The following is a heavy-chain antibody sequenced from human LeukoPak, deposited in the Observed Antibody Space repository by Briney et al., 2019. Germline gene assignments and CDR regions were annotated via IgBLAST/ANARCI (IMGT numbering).Heavy chain of an antibody. D-gene: IGHD5-12*01. CDR1: GFSFSSYW. J-gene: IGHJ3*02. CDR3: GRVKEASAFDI. V-gene: IGHV3-7*01. Sequence: GGSLRLSCEGSGFSFSSYWMTWVRQAPGKGLEWVANIKQDGSEKYFVDSVKGRFSISRDNAKNSLYLQMNSLRAEDTAVYYCGRVKEASAFDIWGQGTMVTVSS. CDR2: IKQDGSEK.